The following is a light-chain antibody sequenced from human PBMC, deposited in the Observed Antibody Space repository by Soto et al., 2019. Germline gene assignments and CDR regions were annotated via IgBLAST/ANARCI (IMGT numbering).Light chain of an antibody. J-gene: IGKJ4*01. CDR2: GAS. Sequence: DIVMTQTPLSLPVTPGEPASISCGSSQSLLDSDDGNTYLDWYQQKPGQAPRLLIYGASTRATGIPARFSGSGSGTEFTLTISSLQSEDFAVYYCQQYNNWPQLTFGGGTKVDI. CDR3: QQYNNWPQLT. V-gene: IGKV2-40*01. CDR1: QSLLDSDDGNTY.